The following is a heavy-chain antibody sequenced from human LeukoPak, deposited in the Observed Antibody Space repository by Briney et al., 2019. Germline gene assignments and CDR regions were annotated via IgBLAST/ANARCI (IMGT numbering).Heavy chain of an antibody. CDR3: ARFERDAFDI. V-gene: IGHV3-33*01. Sequence: GRSLRLSCAASGFTFSSYGMHWVRQAPGKGLEWVAVIWYDGSNKYYADSVKGRLTISRDNSKNTLYLQMNSLRAEDTAVYYCARFERDAFDIWGQGTMVTVSS. CDR1: GFTFSSYG. D-gene: IGHD6-25*01. J-gene: IGHJ3*02. CDR2: IWYDGSNK.